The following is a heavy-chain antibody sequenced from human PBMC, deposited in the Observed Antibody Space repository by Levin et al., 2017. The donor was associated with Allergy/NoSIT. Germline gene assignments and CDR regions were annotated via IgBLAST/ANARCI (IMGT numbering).Heavy chain of an antibody. D-gene: IGHD4-11*01. Sequence: GGSLRLSCAASGFIFDDYTMHWARQVPGKGLEWVSLITWDGGRTNYADSVKGRFTISRDNSENSLYLQMNSLRTEDTALYYCAKGEGDYRTDPDDAFDIWGQGTMVTVSS. J-gene: IGHJ3*02. V-gene: IGHV3-43*01. CDR2: ITWDGGRT. CDR3: AKGEGDYRTDPDDAFDI. CDR1: GFIFDDYT.